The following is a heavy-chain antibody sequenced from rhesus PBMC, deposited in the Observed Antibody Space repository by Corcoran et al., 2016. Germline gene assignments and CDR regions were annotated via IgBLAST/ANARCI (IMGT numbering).Heavy chain of an antibody. CDR2: INGNSGST. Sequence: VQLPESGPGLVKPSETLSLTCAVSRGSFSSYLWRWFRQPPGKGLEWIGEINGNSGSTNYNPSLKSRVTISKDASKNQFSLKLSSVTAADTAVYYCARVRYSSGSYYFDYWGQGVLVTVSS. CDR3: ARVRYSSGSYYFDY. CDR1: RGSFSSYL. V-gene: IGHV4-80*01. D-gene: IGHD6-31*01. J-gene: IGHJ4*01.